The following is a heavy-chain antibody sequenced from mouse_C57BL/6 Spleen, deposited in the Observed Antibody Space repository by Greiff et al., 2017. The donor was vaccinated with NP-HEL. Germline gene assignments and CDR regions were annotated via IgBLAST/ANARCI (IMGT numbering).Heavy chain of an antibody. Sequence: EVHLVESGGGLVQPGGSLKLSCAASGFTFSDYYMYWVRQTPEKRLEWVAYISNGGGSTYYPDTVKGRFTISRDNAKNTLYLQMSRLKSEDTAMYYCARHRITTVVAFYAMDYWGQGTSVTVSS. J-gene: IGHJ4*01. CDR1: GFTFSDYY. V-gene: IGHV5-12*01. CDR2: ISNGGGST. D-gene: IGHD1-1*01. CDR3: ARHRITTVVAFYAMDY.